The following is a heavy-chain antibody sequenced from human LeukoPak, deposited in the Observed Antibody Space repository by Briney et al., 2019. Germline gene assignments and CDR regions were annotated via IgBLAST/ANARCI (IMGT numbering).Heavy chain of an antibody. Sequence: GGSLRLSCAASGFTFSNAWMNWVRQAPGKGLEWVGRIKSKTDGETTDYAAPVKGRFTISRDDSKTTLYLQMNSLKTEDTAVYYCTTRYCSGGRCDYWGQGTLVTVSS. CDR3: TTRYCSGGRCDY. CDR2: IKSKTDGETT. D-gene: IGHD2-15*01. J-gene: IGHJ4*02. V-gene: IGHV3-15*01. CDR1: GFTFSNAW.